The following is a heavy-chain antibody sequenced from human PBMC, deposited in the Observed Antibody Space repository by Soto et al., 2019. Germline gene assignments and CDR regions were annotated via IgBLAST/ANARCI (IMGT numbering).Heavy chain of an antibody. CDR1: GGSISSYY. V-gene: IGHV4-59*01. J-gene: IGHJ5*02. CDR2: IYYSGST. CDR3: ARAVAKRGVNWFDP. Sequence: PSETLSLTCTVSGGSISSYYWSWIRQPPGKGLEWIGYIYYSGSTNYNPSLKSRVTISVDTSKNQFSLKLSSVTAADTAVYYCARAVAKRGVNWFDPWGQGTLVPVSS. D-gene: IGHD6-19*01.